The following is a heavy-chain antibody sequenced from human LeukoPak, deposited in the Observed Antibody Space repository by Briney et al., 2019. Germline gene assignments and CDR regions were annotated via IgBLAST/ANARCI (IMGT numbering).Heavy chain of an antibody. CDR3: TRRYGDFNLDY. CDR1: AASISSSPYY. D-gene: IGHD4-17*01. Sequence: SETLSLTCTVSAASISSSPYYWGWTRQPPGKGLEWIGSISYSGSTYYNPSLMGRVTISVDTSKHQFSLKLTSVTATDTAVYYCTRRYGDFNLDYWGQGTLVTVSS. V-gene: IGHV4-39*01. J-gene: IGHJ4*02. CDR2: ISYSGST.